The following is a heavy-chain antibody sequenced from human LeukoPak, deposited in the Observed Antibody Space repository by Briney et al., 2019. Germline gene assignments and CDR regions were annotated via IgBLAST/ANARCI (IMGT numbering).Heavy chain of an antibody. CDR3: AGNYCSGGSCYAGAFDI. D-gene: IGHD2-15*01. CDR2: IIPIFGTA. V-gene: IGHV1-69*05. CDR1: GGTFSSYA. Sequence: ASVKVSCKASGGTFSSYAISWVRQAPGQGLEWMGRIIPIFGTANYAQKFRGRVTITTDESTSTAYMELSSLRSEDTAVYYCAGNYCSGGSCYAGAFDIWGQGTMVTVSS. J-gene: IGHJ3*02.